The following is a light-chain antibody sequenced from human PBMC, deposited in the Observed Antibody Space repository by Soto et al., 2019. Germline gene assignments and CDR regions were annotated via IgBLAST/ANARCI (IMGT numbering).Light chain of an antibody. CDR1: SSNIGNNY. V-gene: IGLV1-51*01. Sequence: QSVLTQPPSVSAAPGQKVTISCSGSSSNIGNNYVSWYQQLPGTAPKLLIYDNNKRPSGIPDRFSGSKSGTSATLGITGLQTGDEADYYCGTWDSSLSVGVFAGGTKLTVL. J-gene: IGLJ2*01. CDR3: GTWDSSLSVGV. CDR2: DNN.